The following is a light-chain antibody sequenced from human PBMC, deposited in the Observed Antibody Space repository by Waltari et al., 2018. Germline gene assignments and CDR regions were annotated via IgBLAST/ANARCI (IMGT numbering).Light chain of an antibody. Sequence: QLVVTQSPSASASLGASVKLTCTLSSGHSSNVIAWLQQHPGRGPRYLMKVNSDGSHSRGAAIPDRVAGSSSGAERYLTISSLQSEDEADYYCQTGGHGTWVFGGGTKLTVL. CDR2: VNSDGSH. V-gene: IGLV4-69*01. CDR1: SGHSSNV. CDR3: QTGGHGTWV. J-gene: IGLJ3*02.